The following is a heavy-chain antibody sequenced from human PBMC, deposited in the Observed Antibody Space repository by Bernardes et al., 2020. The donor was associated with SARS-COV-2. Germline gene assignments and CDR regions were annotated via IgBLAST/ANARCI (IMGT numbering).Heavy chain of an antibody. CDR1: GFTFSSHG. V-gene: IGHV3-30*18. CDR3: AKDSGAAGYGMDV. D-gene: IGHD1-26*01. J-gene: IGHJ6*02. CDR2: ISYDGINK. Sequence: GGSLRLSRAASGFTFSSHGMHWVRQAPGKGLEWVTVISYDGINKYYADSVKGRFTISRDSSKSTLYLQMNSLRAEDTAVYYCAKDSGAAGYGMDVWGQGTTVTVS.